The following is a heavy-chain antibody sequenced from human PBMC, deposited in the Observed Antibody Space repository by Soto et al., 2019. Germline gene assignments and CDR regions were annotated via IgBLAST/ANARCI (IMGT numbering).Heavy chain of an antibody. Sequence: ASVKVSCKASGYSFTSYGISWVRQAPGQGLEWMGWISAYNGNTNYAQKLQGRVTMTTDTSTSTAYMELRSLRADDTAVYYCARDRSSSWYGRGYHYYGIDVWGQGTTVTVSS. CDR3: ARDRSSSWYGRGYHYYGIDV. J-gene: IGHJ6*02. V-gene: IGHV1-18*01. D-gene: IGHD6-13*01. CDR1: GYSFTSYG. CDR2: ISAYNGNT.